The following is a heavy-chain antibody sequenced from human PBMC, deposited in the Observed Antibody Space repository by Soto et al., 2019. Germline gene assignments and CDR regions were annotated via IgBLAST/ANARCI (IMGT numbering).Heavy chain of an antibody. V-gene: IGHV3-64D*06. CDR1: GFTFSSYA. CDR3: VIGVYYYDSSGYYPFDY. Sequence: GGSLRLSCSASGFTFSSYAMHWVRQAPGKGLEYVSSISTNGGSTHYADSVKGRFTISRDNSKNTQYLQMSSLRADDTAVYYCVIGVYYYDSSGYYPFDYWGQRTPVTVSS. J-gene: IGHJ4*02. D-gene: IGHD3-22*01. CDR2: ISTNGGST.